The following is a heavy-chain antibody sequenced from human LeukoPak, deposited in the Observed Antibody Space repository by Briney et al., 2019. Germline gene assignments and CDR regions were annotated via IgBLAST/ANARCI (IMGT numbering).Heavy chain of an antibody. CDR2: INGGGSST. J-gene: IGHJ3*02. CDR3: AKGKATGPYDAFDI. Sequence: GGSLSLSCAASGFTFSSYAMNWVRQAPGKGLEWVSAINGGGSSTYYAGSVKGRFTISRDSSKNTLYLQMNSLRAEDTAVCYCAKGKATGPYDAFDIWGQGTMVTVSS. CDR1: GFTFSSYA. V-gene: IGHV3-23*01. D-gene: IGHD1-1*01.